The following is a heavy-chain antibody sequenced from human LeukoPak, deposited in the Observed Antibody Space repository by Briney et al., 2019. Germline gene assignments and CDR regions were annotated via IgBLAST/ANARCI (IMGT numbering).Heavy chain of an antibody. V-gene: IGHV3-23*01. D-gene: IGHD1-26*01. Sequence: GGSLRLSCAASGFTFSSYAMSWVRQAPGKGLEWVSTISGSGGVTYYPDSVRGRFTISRDNSKYTLHLQMDSLRAEDTAIYYCAKWPEGATPKFHYWGQGTLVTVSS. CDR1: GFTFSSYA. CDR2: ISGSGGVT. J-gene: IGHJ4*02. CDR3: AKWPEGATPKFHY.